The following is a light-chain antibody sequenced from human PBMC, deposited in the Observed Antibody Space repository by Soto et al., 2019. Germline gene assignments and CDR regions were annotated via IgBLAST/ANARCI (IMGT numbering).Light chain of an antibody. CDR3: QQGYSSPPS. J-gene: IGKJ5*01. CDR1: QSISSH. CDR2: AAS. V-gene: IGKV1-39*01. Sequence: DIQMTQSPSSLTASVGDRVTITCRASQSISSHLNWYQQKPGKAPKLLLYAASSLQSAVPTRFRGSGSETDFTITFSSLQPEDFATYYCQQGYSSPPSVDRGTRLEIK.